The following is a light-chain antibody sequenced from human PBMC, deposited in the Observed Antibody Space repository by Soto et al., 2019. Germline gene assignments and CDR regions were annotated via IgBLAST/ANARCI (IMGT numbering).Light chain of an antibody. CDR3: QQYGSSPYT. J-gene: IGKJ2*01. CDR1: QSVSGTY. Sequence: DIVLTQSPGTLSLSPGERATLACRASQSVSGTYLAWYHQKPGLTPRLLIYDVSSRATGIPDRFSGSGSGTDFTLTISRLEPEDFGVYYCQQYGSSPYTFGQGTKLEIK. CDR2: DVS. V-gene: IGKV3-20*01.